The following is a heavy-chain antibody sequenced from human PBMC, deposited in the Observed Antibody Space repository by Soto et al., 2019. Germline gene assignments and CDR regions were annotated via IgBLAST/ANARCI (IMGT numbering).Heavy chain of an antibody. CDR1: GFTFNTYA. V-gene: IGHV3-23*01. CDR2: ISGSGGST. CDR3: AKGRTQFDY. Sequence: EVQLLESGGGSVQPGGSLRLSCAASGFTFNTYAMSWVRQAPGKGLEWVSAISGSGGSTFYADSVRGRFTISRDNSKNTLFLQMNSLRAEDTAVYYCAKGRTQFDYWGQGTLVTVSS. J-gene: IGHJ4*02.